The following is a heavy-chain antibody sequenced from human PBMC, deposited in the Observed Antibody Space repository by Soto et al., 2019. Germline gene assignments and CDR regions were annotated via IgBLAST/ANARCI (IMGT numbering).Heavy chain of an antibody. D-gene: IGHD3-16*01. CDR3: ARDGMITFGGVMVSWFDP. CDR2: ISAYNGNT. CDR1: GYTFTSYG. V-gene: IGHV1-18*01. J-gene: IGHJ5*02. Sequence: ASVKVSCKASGYTFTSYGISWVRQAPGQGLEWMGWISAYNGNTNYAQKLQGRVTMTTDTSTSTAYMELRSLRSDDTAVYYCARDGMITFGGVMVSWFDPWGQGTLVTVSS.